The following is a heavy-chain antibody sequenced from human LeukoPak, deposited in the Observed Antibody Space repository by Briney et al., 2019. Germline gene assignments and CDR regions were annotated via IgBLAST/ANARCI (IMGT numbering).Heavy chain of an antibody. V-gene: IGHV4-59*12. CDR3: ARGQSVVVPAATRYNWFDP. J-gene: IGHJ5*02. CDR1: GGSISSYY. Sequence: PSETLSLTCTVSGGSISSYYWSWIRQPPGKGLEWIGYIYYSGSTNYNPSLKSRVTISVDTSKNQFSLKLSSVTAADTAVYYCARGQSVVVPAATRYNWFDPWGQGTLVTVSS. D-gene: IGHD2-2*01. CDR2: IYYSGST.